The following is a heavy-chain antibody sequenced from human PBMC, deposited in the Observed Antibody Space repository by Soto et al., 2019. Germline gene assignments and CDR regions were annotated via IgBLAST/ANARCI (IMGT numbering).Heavy chain of an antibody. CDR2: IYYSGST. V-gene: IGHV4-39*01. CDR1: GGSINSSSYF. Sequence: PSETLSLTCSVSGGSINSSSYFWGWVRQPPGKGLEWIGSIYYSGSTYYNPSLRSRVTISVDTSKNQFSLKLSSVTAADTAVFYCARHYSSGSRDWFDPWGQGTLVTVSS. D-gene: IGHD6-19*01. J-gene: IGHJ5*02. CDR3: ARHYSSGSRDWFDP.